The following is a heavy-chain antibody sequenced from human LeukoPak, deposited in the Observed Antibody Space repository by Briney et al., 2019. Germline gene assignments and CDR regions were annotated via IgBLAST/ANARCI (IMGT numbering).Heavy chain of an antibody. D-gene: IGHD3-22*01. CDR1: GXXXSSYX. CDR2: ISYDGSNK. Sequence: SGXXXSSYXXXXXRXAPGXXXEGXAVISYDGSNKYYADSVKGRFTISRDNSKNTLYLQMNSLRAEDTAVYYCAKDRSLVFSSGSPQGWLDPWGQGTLVTVSS. V-gene: IGHV3-30*18. J-gene: IGHJ5*02. CDR3: AKDRSLVFSSGSPQGWLDP.